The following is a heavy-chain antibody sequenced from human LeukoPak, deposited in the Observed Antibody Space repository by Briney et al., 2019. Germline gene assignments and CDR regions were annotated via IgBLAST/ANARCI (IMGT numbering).Heavy chain of an antibody. Sequence: GGSLRLSCAASGFTFDDYAMHWVRHAPGKGLEWVSGISWNSGSIGYADSVKGRFTISRDNAKNSLYLQMNSLRAEDTALYYCAKDLGAALDYFDYWGQGTLVTVSS. CDR1: GFTFDDYA. V-gene: IGHV3-9*01. J-gene: IGHJ4*02. D-gene: IGHD6-13*01. CDR3: AKDLGAALDYFDY. CDR2: ISWNSGSI.